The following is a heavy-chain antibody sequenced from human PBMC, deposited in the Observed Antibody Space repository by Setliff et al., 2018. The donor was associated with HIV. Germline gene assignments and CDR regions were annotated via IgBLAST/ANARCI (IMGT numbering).Heavy chain of an antibody. V-gene: IGHV4-31*03. CDR2: IYYSGNT. Sequence: SETLSLTCTVSGGSISSGGYYWNWIRQHPGKGLEWIGYIYYSGNTYYNPSLKSRVTISVDTSKNLFSLKLSSVTAADTAVYYCAREAVFGVVPDDGNDAFDIWGQGTMVTVSS. CDR1: GGSISSGGYY. D-gene: IGHD3-3*01. CDR3: AREAVFGVVPDDGNDAFDI. J-gene: IGHJ3*02.